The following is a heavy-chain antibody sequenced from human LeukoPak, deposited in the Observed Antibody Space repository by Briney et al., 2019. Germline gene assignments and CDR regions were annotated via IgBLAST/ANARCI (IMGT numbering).Heavy chain of an antibody. Sequence: QPGGSLRLSCAASGFTFSGYWMHWVRQAPGKGLVWVSRINSDGSSTSYADSGKGRCTISRDNAKNTLYMQMNSLRAEDTAVYYCASGPYGGGYYVGDFWGQGSLLTVSS. J-gene: IGHJ4*02. CDR3: ASGPYGGGYYVGDF. V-gene: IGHV3-74*01. D-gene: IGHD1-26*01. CDR2: INSDGSST. CDR1: GFTFSGYW.